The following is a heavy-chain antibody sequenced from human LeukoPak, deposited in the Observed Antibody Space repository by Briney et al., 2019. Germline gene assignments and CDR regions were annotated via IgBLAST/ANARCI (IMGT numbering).Heavy chain of an antibody. J-gene: IGHJ4*02. CDR1: VFSLNTRAVG. V-gene: IGHV2-5*02. D-gene: IGHD2-21*02. CDR2: ICWDNDD. CDR3: ARTPLVITAKGFFDY. Sequence: SGPTLVNPTQTLTLTCTFSVFSLNTRAVGVAWIRQPPGQALEWLALICWDNDDRYSPSLKSRLTISKDASKNQVVLTMTNMDPVDTATYFCARTPLVITAKGFFDYWGQGTLVTVSS.